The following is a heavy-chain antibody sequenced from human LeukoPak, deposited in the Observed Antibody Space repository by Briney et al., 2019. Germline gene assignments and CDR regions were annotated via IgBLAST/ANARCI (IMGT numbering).Heavy chain of an antibody. CDR3: AKDGLWFGDLTYFDY. Sequence: GSLRLSCAASGFTFSNCGMHWVRQAPGKGLQWVAVISSDGSNKYYADSVKGRFTISRDNSKNTLFLQMSSLRAEDTAVYYCAKDGLWFGDLTYFDYWGQGTLVTVSS. D-gene: IGHD3-10*01. V-gene: IGHV3-30*18. CDR1: GFTFSNCG. J-gene: IGHJ4*02. CDR2: ISSDGSNK.